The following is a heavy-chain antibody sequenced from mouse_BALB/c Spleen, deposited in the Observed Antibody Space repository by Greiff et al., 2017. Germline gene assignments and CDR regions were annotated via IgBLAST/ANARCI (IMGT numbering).Heavy chain of an antibody. Sequence: EVHLVESGGGLVQPGGSRKLSCAASGFTFSSFGMHWVRQAPEKGLEWVAYISSGSSTIYYADTVKGRFTISRDNPKNTLFLQMTSLRSEDTAMYYCARNYRYDLDYWGQGTTLTVSS. CDR2: ISSGSSTI. CDR1: GFTFSSFG. J-gene: IGHJ2*01. D-gene: IGHD2-14*01. V-gene: IGHV5-17*02. CDR3: ARNYRYDLDY.